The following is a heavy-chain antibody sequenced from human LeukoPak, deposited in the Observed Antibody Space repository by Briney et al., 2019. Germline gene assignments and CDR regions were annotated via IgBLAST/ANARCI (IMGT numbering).Heavy chain of an antibody. CDR3: ARGSGYVYY. Sequence: SETLSLTCTVSGGSIASSSNYWVWIRQPPGKGLEWIGNIFYTGNTYYNPSLKSRVTISVDTSNNQFSLNLASVTAADTAVYYCARGSGYVYYWGQGTLVTVSS. V-gene: IGHV4-39*07. D-gene: IGHD5-12*01. CDR2: IFYTGNT. J-gene: IGHJ4*02. CDR1: GGSIASSSNY.